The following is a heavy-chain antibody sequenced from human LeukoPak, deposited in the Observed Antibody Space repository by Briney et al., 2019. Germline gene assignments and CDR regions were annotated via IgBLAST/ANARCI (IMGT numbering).Heavy chain of an antibody. Sequence: PSETLSLTCTVSGGSISSYYWSWIRQPPGKGLEWIAYIYYTGTSNYNPSLKSRVTISVDTSKNQISLRLSSVTAADTAVYYCARQGIDAFDIWGQGTLVTVSS. CDR2: IYYTGTS. CDR3: ARQGIDAFDI. V-gene: IGHV4-59*08. J-gene: IGHJ3*02. CDR1: GGSISSYY.